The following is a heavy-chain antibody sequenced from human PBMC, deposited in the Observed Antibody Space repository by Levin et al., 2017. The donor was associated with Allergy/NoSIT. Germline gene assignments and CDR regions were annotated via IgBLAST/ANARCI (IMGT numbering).Heavy chain of an antibody. Sequence: SCAVSGGSISSGGYSWSWIRQPPGKGLEWIGYIYHSGSTYYNPSLKSRVTISIDRSKNQFSLKLSSVTAADTAVYYCARAMGSSSWNDAFDIWGQGTMVTVSS. CDR1: GGSISSGGYS. CDR3: ARAMGSSSWNDAFDI. CDR2: IYHSGST. V-gene: IGHV4-30-2*01. D-gene: IGHD6-13*01. J-gene: IGHJ3*02.